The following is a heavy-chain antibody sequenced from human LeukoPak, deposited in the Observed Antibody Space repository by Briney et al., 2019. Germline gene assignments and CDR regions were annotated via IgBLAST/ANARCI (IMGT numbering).Heavy chain of an antibody. Sequence: GASVKVSCKASGYTFTDYYIHWVRQAPGQGLEFMGWINPHSGDANYAQKFQGRITMSRGTSITTAYMEMSRLRIDDTAVYYCATRSWLDYWGQGTLVTVSS. CDR3: ATRSWLDY. CDR1: GYTFTDYY. D-gene: IGHD6-13*01. J-gene: IGHJ4*02. V-gene: IGHV1-2*02. CDR2: INPHSGDA.